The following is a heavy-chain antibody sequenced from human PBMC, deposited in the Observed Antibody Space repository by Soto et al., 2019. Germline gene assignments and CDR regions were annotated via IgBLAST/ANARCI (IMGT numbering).Heavy chain of an antibody. J-gene: IGHJ3*02. Sequence: ASVKVSCKDSGYTFTSYAMHWVRQSPGQRLEWMGWINAGNGNTKYSQKFRGRVTITRDRSARTAYMELSSLRYEDTAVYYCATAIADDAFDNWGRGAMVTLSS. V-gene: IGHV1-3*01. CDR1: GYTFTSYA. CDR2: INAGNGNT. CDR3: ATAIADDAFDN.